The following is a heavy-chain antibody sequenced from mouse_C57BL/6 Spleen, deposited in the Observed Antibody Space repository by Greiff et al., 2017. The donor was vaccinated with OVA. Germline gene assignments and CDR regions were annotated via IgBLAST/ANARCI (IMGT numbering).Heavy chain of an antibody. CDR2: IYPGDGDT. CDR1: GYAFSSSR. Sequence: VQLQQSGPELVKPGASVKISCKASGYAFSSSRMNWVKQRPGKGLEWIGRIYPGDGDTNYNRKFKGKATLTADKSSSTAYMQLSSLASEDSAVYFCAREMRGSMDYWGQGTSVTVSS. J-gene: IGHJ4*01. CDR3: AREMRGSMDY. V-gene: IGHV1-82*01.